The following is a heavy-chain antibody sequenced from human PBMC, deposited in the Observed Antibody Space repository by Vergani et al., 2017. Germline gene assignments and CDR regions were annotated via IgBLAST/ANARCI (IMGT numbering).Heavy chain of an antibody. CDR2: INSDGSST. CDR1: GFTFSSYA. J-gene: IGHJ5*02. Sequence: EVQLLESGGGLVQPGGSLRLSCAASGFTFSSYAMSWVRQAPGKGLEWVSRINSDGSSTSYADSVKGRFTISRDNAKNTLYLQMNSLRAEDTAVYYCARDLCSSTSCYWEGNWFDPWGQGTLVTVSS. D-gene: IGHD2-2*01. CDR3: ARDLCSSTSCYWEGNWFDP. V-gene: IGHV3-74*01.